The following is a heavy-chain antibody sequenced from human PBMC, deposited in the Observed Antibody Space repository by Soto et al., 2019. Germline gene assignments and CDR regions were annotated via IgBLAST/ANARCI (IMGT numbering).Heavy chain of an antibody. D-gene: IGHD3-3*01. CDR1: GGTFSSDA. CDR3: ARGTRDYDFWSGPPAEYNQFSLNLSSVTAADSAVYYCAREIMAADHFDY. V-gene: IGHV1-69*13. Sequence: SVKVSCKASGGTFSSDAISWVRQAPGQGLEWMGGIIPIFGTANYAQKFQGRVTITADESTSTAYMELSSLRSEDTAVYYCARGTRDYDFWSGPPAEYNQFSLNLSSVTAADSAVYYCAREIMAADHFDYWGQGALVTVSS. CDR2: IIPIFGTA. J-gene: IGHJ4*02.